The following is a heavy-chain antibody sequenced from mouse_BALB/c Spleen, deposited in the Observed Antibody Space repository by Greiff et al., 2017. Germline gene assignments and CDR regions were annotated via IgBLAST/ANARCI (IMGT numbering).Heavy chain of an antibody. V-gene: IGHV3-2*02. CDR2: ISYSGST. CDR3: ARSDPYYRYLDY. J-gene: IGHJ2*01. CDR1: GYSITSDYA. Sequence: EVHLVESGPGLVKPSQSLSLTCTVTGYSITSDYAWNWIRQFPGNKLEWMGYISYSGSTSYNPSLKSRISITRDTSKNQFFLQLNSVTTEDTATYYCARSDPYYRYLDYWGQGTTLTVSS. D-gene: IGHD2-14*01.